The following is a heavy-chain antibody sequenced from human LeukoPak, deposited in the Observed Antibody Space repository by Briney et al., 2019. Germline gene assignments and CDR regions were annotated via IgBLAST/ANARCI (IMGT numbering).Heavy chain of an antibody. CDR3: ARAKMSDSSGYYSDWYFDL. D-gene: IGHD3-22*01. J-gene: IGHJ2*01. CDR2: INPSGGST. V-gene: IGHV1-46*01. CDR1: GYTFTSYY. Sequence: ASVKVSCKASGYTFTSYYMHWVRQAPGQGLEWMGIINPSGGSTSYAQKFQGRVTMTRDTSISTAYMELSRLRSDDTAVYYCARAKMSDSSGYYSDWYFDLWGRGTLVTVSS.